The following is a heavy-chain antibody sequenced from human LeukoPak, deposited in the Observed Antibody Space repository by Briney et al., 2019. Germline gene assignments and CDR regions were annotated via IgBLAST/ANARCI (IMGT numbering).Heavy chain of an antibody. V-gene: IGHV4-4*07. CDR1: GGSISSYY. CDR2: IYTSGST. CDR3: ASTVITFGGVIIDY. D-gene: IGHD3-16*01. Sequence: SETLSLTCTVSGGSISSYYWSWIRQPAGKGLEWIGRIYTSGSTNYNPSLKSRVTMSVDTSKNQFSLKLSSVTAADTAVYYCASTVITFGGVIIDYWGQGTLVTVSS. J-gene: IGHJ4*02.